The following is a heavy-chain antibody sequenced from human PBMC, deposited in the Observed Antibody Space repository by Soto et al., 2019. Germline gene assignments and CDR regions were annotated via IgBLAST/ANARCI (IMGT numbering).Heavy chain of an antibody. J-gene: IGHJ4*02. V-gene: IGHV2-5*01. CDR2: IYWHDDK. Sequence: ESGPTLVNPTQTLTLPCTFSGFSLSTTGVGVSWIRQPPGKALEWLALIYWHDDKRYSPSLKSRLIITKDTSKNQVVLTMTKMDPVDTATYYCAHRGGATVGLYYFDYLGQVALVTASS. CDR3: AHRGGATVGLYYFDY. D-gene: IGHD3-16*01. CDR1: GFSLSTTGVG.